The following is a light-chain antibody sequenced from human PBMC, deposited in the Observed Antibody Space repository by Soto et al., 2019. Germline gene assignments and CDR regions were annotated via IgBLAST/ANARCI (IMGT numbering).Light chain of an antibody. V-gene: IGLV2-14*01. CDR1: SNDVGGYHY. Sequence: QSVLTQPASVSGSPGQSITISCTGTSNDVGGYHYVSWYQQHPGKVPKLLIYGVTNRPSGVSNRFSGSKSANTASLTISGLQTEDEGDYYCASYTDSTTVLFGGGTQLTVL. J-gene: IGLJ2*01. CDR2: GVT. CDR3: ASYTDSTTVL.